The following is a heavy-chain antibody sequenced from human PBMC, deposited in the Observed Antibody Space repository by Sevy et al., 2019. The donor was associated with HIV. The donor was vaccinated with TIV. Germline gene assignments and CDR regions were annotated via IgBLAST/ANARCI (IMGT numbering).Heavy chain of an antibody. J-gene: IGHJ4*01. D-gene: IGHD6-13*01. CDR2: ISYEGTET. CDR1: GFAFSSHA. Sequence: GGCLRLSCAASGFAFSSHAMHWVRQAPGKGLEWVAVISYEGTETFYAASVEGRFTISRDNSKNMSSLQINSLRPEDTAVYFCARDGGYSIKWYPLYWGHGTLVTVSS. CDR3: ARDGGYSIKWYPLY. V-gene: IGHV3-30-3*01.